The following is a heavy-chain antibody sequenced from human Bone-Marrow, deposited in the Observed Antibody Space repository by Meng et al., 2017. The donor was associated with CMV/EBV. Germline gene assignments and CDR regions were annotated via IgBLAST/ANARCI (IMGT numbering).Heavy chain of an antibody. Sequence: GESLKIPCAASGFTFSDYYMSWIRQAPGKGLEWVSYISSSGSTIYYADSVKGRFTISRDNAKNSLYLQMNSLRAEDTAVYYCARVVGATPYGRDVWGQGTTVTFSS. CDR3: ARVVGATPYGRDV. CDR2: ISSSGSTI. D-gene: IGHD1-26*01. CDR1: GFTFSDYY. J-gene: IGHJ6*02. V-gene: IGHV3-11*01.